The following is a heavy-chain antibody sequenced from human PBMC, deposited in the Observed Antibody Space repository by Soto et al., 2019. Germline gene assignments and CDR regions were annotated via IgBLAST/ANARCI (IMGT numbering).Heavy chain of an antibody. D-gene: IGHD6-6*01. Sequence: QVQLVQSGAEVKKPGSSVKVSCKASGGTFSSYTISWVRQAPGQGLEWMGRIIPILGIANYAQKFQGRVTLTADKSTSTAYREMSSLRSEDTAVYYCARGSEARPENYYCGMDVWGQGTTVTVSS. CDR2: IIPILGIA. J-gene: IGHJ6*02. CDR3: ARGSEARPENYYCGMDV. CDR1: GGTFSSYT. V-gene: IGHV1-69*02.